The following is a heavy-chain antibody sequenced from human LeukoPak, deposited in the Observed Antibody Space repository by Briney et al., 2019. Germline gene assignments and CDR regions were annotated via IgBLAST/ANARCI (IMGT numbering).Heavy chain of an antibody. CDR1: GGSISSYY. J-gene: IGHJ6*03. CDR3: ARDLSDSNYGDYYYYYMDV. V-gene: IGHV4-4*07. Sequence: SETLSLTCTVSGGSISSYYWSWIRQPAGKGLEWIGRIYTSGSTNYNPSLKSRVTMSVDTSKNQFSLKLSSVTAADTAVYYCARDLSDSNYGDYYYYYMDVWGKGTTVTVSS. CDR2: IYTSGST. D-gene: IGHD4-11*01.